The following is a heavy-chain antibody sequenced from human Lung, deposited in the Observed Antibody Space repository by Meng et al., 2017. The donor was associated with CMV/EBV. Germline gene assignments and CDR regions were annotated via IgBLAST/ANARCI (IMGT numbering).Heavy chain of an antibody. J-gene: IGHJ6*02. D-gene: IGHD1-7*01. CDR3: ARDGLTGTPSRMDG. V-gene: IGHV3-20*04. CDR1: GFTFDDYG. Sequence: GESXKISCAASGFTFDDYGMNWVRQAPGKGLEWVSGINWNGDTTYYADSVRGRFTISRDNAKNSLYLQMNSLRAEDTALYYCARDGLTGTPSRMDGWGQETTVTVSS. CDR2: INWNGDTT.